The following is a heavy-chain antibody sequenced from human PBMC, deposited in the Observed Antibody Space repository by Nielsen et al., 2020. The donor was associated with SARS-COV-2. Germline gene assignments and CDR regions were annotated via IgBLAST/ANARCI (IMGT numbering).Heavy chain of an antibody. Sequence: GESLKISCAASGFTFSSYAMSWVCQAPGKGLEWVSGISGSGGSTYYADSVKGRFTISRDNSKNTLYLQMNSLRAEDTAVYYCAKQNPSSWLKPFDYWGQGTLVTVSS. CDR1: GFTFSSYA. J-gene: IGHJ4*02. CDR2: ISGSGGST. CDR3: AKQNPSSWLKPFDY. D-gene: IGHD6-13*01. V-gene: IGHV3-23*01.